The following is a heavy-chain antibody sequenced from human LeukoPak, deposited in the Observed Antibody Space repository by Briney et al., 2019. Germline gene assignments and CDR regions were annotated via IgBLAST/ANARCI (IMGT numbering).Heavy chain of an antibody. CDR3: ARSACSGGTCYSPRLDY. CDR1: GFTFRSYA. CDR2: ISSAGSDK. J-gene: IGHJ4*02. V-gene: IGHV3-30-3*01. D-gene: IGHD2-15*01. Sequence: GGSLRLSCAASGFTFRSYAMHWVRQAPGKGLKWVAVISSAGSDKYYADSVKGRFTMSRDNSKNTLYLQMNSLTSDDSAVYYCARSACSGGTCYSPRLDYWGQGTLVTVSS.